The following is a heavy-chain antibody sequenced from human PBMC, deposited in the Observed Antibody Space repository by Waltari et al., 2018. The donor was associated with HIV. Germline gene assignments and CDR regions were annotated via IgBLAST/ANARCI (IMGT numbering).Heavy chain of an antibody. D-gene: IGHD4-4*01. J-gene: IGHJ4*02. CDR3: ARPMTTVTTRDY. CDR2: LYPGDSDT. CDR1: GYSYTSYW. V-gene: IGHV5-51*03. Sequence: EVQLVQSGADVKKPGESLKIACKGSGYSYTSYWIGWLRKMPGKGLEWMGILYPGDSDTRYSPSFQGQVTISADKSISTAYLQWSSLKASDTAMYYCARPMTTVTTRDYWGQGTLVTVSS.